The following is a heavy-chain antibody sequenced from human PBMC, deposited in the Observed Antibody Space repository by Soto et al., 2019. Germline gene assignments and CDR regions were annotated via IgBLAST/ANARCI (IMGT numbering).Heavy chain of an antibody. V-gene: IGHV3-33*01. CDR3: VRGTSTSPDY. J-gene: IGHJ4*02. CDR1: GFTFSSYG. Sequence: QVELVESGGGVVQPGRSLRLSCAASGFTFSSYGMHWVRQAPGKGLEWVAVVWYDGTNKNYADSVKGRFTISRDNSKNTLYLQMNSLRAEDTAVYYWVRGTSTSPDYWGQGTLVTVSS. D-gene: IGHD2-2*01. CDR2: VWYDGTNK.